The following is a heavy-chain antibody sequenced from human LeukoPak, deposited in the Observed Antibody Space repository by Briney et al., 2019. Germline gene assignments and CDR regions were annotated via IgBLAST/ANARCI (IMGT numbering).Heavy chain of an antibody. CDR2: ISYDGSNK. V-gene: IGHV3-30*04. D-gene: IGHD3-16*02. CDR1: GFTFSSYA. Sequence: PGGSLRLSCAAPGFTFSSYAMHWVRQAPGKGLEWVAVISYDGSNKYYADSVKGRFTISRDNSKNTLYLQMNNLRAEDTAVYYCARDSAYDYVWGSYRYPYNWFDPWGQGTLVTVSS. J-gene: IGHJ5*02. CDR3: ARDSAYDYVWGSYRYPYNWFDP.